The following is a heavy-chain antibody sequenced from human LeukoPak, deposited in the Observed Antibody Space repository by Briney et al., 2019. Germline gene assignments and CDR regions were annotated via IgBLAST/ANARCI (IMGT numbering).Heavy chain of an antibody. CDR2: INHRGST. Sequence: SETLSLTCAVYGGSFSGYYWSWIRQPPGKGLEWIGEINHRGSTNYNPSLKSRVTISVDRSKNQFSLKLSSLTAADTAVYYCARGAPPQGAYYYYYYMDVWGKGTTVTVSS. V-gene: IGHV4-34*01. CDR1: GGSFSGYY. J-gene: IGHJ6*03. D-gene: IGHD4/OR15-4a*01. CDR3: ARGAPPQGAYYYYYYMDV.